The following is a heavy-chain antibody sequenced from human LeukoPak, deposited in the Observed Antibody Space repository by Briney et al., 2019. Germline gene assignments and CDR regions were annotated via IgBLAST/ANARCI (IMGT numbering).Heavy chain of an antibody. J-gene: IGHJ5*02. V-gene: IGHV1-2*04. CDR2: INPNSGGT. Sequence: ASVKVSCTASGYTFTGYYMHWVRQAPGQGLEWMGWINPNSGGTNYAQKLQGWVTMTRDTSISTAYMELSRLRSDDTAVYYCARERRWSSRNWFDPWGQGTLVTVSS. CDR1: GYTFTGYY. CDR3: ARERRWSSRNWFDP. D-gene: IGHD4-23*01.